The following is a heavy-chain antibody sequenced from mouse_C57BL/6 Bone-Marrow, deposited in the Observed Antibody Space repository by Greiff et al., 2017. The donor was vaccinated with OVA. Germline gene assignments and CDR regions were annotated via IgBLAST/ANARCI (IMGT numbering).Heavy chain of an antibody. CDR3: ARDGSSYVWFAY. D-gene: IGHD1-1*01. J-gene: IGHJ3*01. V-gene: IGHV1-50*01. Sequence: QVQLQQSGAELVKPGASVKLSCKASGYTFTSYWMPWVKQRPGQGLEWIGEIDPSDSYTNYNQKFKGKATLPVDTSSSTAYMQLSSLTSEDSAVYCCARDGSSYVWFAYWGQGTLVTVSA. CDR1: GYTFTSYW. CDR2: IDPSDSYT.